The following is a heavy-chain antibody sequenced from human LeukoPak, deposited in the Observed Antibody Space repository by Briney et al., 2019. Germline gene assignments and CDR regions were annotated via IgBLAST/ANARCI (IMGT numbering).Heavy chain of an antibody. J-gene: IGHJ5*02. CDR3: ASFTYYYDSSGPSA. CDR2: IYYSGST. D-gene: IGHD3-22*01. V-gene: IGHV4-59*08. CDR1: GGSISSYY. Sequence: PSETLSLTCTVSGGSISSYYWSWIRQPPGKGLEWIGYIYYSGSTNHNPSLKSRVTISVDTSKNQFSLKLSSVTAADTAVYYCASFTYYYDSSGPSAWGQGTLVTVSS.